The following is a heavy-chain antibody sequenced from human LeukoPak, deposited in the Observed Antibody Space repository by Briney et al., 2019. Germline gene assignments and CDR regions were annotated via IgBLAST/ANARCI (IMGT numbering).Heavy chain of an antibody. J-gene: IGHJ4*02. D-gene: IGHD4-17*01. V-gene: IGHV4-30-4*01. CDR1: GGSIRSSSYY. Sequence: SETLSLTCSVCGGSIRSSSYYWSWFRQPPGKGLEWIGYIYHSGRTYYNPSLKSRVSISVDTSKNQFSLKLSSVTAADTAVYYCAKNHPNADYEDSWGQGTLVTVSS. CDR2: IYHSGRT. CDR3: AKNHPNADYEDS.